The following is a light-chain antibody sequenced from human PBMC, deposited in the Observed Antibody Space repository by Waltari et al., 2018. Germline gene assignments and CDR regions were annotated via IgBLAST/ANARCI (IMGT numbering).Light chain of an antibody. CDR1: QSISKY. CDR2: AAS. V-gene: IGKV3-11*01. CDR3: QNHERLPAT. Sequence: PGETATLSCRASQSISKYLVWYQQRPGHAPRLLIYAASTRATGVPDRFSGSRYGTDFTLTISRLEPEDFAVYYCQNHERLPATFGQGTKVEIK. J-gene: IGKJ1*01.